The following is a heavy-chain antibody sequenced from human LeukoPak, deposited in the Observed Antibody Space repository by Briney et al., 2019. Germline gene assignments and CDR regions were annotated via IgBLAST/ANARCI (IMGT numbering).Heavy chain of an antibody. V-gene: IGHV4-39*02. D-gene: IGHD4-11*01. J-gene: IGHJ4*02. CDR1: GDSISSSHYY. Sequence: SETLSLTCTVSGDSISSSHYYWGWIRQSPGKGLEWIGSIYSGGETHYNPSLNSRVTIFLDTSKNRFSLNLISVTATDTAVYYCVRDYSNFVQGDWGQGTLVTISS. CDR2: IYSGGET. CDR3: VRDYSNFVQGD.